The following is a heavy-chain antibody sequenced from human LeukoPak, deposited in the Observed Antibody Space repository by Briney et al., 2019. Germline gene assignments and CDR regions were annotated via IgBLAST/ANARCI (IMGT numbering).Heavy chain of an antibody. D-gene: IGHD5-12*01. CDR3: ASATRDGCSYFFDY. V-gene: IGHV1-69*01. CDR1: GGTFSSYA. CDR2: IIPIFGTA. Sequence: SVKVSCKASGGTFSSYAISWVRQAPGQGLEWMGGIIPIFGTANYAQKFQGRVTITADEPTSTAYMELSSLRSEDTAVYYCASATRDGCSYFFDYWGQGTWSPSPQ. J-gene: IGHJ4*02.